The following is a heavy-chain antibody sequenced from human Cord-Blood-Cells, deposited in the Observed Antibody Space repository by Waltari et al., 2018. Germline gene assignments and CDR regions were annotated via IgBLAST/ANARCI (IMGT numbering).Heavy chain of an antibody. CDR2: IIPIFGTA. CDR1: RATFSSHA. D-gene: IGHD6-13*01. V-gene: IGHV1-69*01. J-gene: IGHJ4*02. Sequence: QAQLVQPAAEVQKPGSSVKRFCTASRATFSSHATSWVRPATGQGLEWMGGIIPIFGTANYAQKFQGRVTITADESTSTAYMGLSSLRSEDTAVYYCARNGGPSIAAAGDYWGQGTLVTVSS. CDR3: ARNGGPSIAAAGDY.